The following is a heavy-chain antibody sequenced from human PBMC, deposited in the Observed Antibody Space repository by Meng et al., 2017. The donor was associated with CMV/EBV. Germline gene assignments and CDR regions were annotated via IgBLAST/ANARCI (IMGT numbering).Heavy chain of an antibody. J-gene: IGHJ4*02. V-gene: IGHV4-34*01. CDR3: ARGAYDFWSGKDDY. CDR1: GGSFSGYY. CDR2: INHSGST. Sequence: SETLSLTCAVYGGSFSGYYWSWIRQPPGKGLEWIGEINHSGSTNYNPSLKSRVTISVDTSKNQFSLKLSSVTAADTAMYYCARGAYDFWSGKDDYWGQGTLVTVSS. D-gene: IGHD3-3*01.